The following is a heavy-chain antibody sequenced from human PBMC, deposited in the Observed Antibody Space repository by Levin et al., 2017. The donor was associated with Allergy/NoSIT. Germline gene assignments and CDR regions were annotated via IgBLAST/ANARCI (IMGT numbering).Heavy chain of an antibody. CDR2: IKPDGSEK. D-gene: IGHD6-19*01. V-gene: IGHV3-7*03. CDR1: GFTFSSCW. Sequence: PGGSLRLSCEASGFTFSSCWMSWVRQAPGKGLEWVANIKPDGSEKYYVDSLKGRFTISRDNAKNSLYLQMNYLVTDDTAVYYCARDTTVAGGAWGQGTLVTVS. J-gene: IGHJ5*02. CDR3: ARDTTVAGGA.